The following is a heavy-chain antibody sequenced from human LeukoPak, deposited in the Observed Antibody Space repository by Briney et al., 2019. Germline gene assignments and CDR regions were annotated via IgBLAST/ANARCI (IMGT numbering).Heavy chain of an antibody. D-gene: IGHD4-23*01. Sequence: ASVKVSCKASDYTFTNYGISWVRQAPGQGLEWMGWISAYNGNTNYAQKLQGRVTMTIDTSTSTAYMELRSLRSDDTAVYYCARDRGRTVVTPGPFSSDYWGQGTLVTVSS. CDR1: DYTFTNYG. CDR2: ISAYNGNT. V-gene: IGHV1-18*01. J-gene: IGHJ4*02. CDR3: ARDRGRTVVTPGPFSSDY.